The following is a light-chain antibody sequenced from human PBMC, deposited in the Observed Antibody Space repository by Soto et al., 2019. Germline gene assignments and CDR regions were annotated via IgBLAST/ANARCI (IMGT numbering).Light chain of an antibody. CDR2: DVS. Sequence: QSALTQPRSVSGSPGQSVTISCTGTSSDVGTYNYVSWYQQHPGKAPKLMIYDVSQRPSGVPDRFSVSKSGNTASLTISGLQAEYESDYYFCSYAGSYTSVFGGGTKVTVL. CDR1: SSDVGTYNY. CDR3: CSYAGSYTSV. V-gene: IGLV2-11*01. J-gene: IGLJ2*01.